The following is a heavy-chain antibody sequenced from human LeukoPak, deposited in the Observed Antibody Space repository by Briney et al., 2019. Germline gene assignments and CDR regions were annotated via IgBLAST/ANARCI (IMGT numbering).Heavy chain of an antibody. V-gene: IGHV1-69*13. CDR1: GGTFSSYA. Sequence: GASVKVSCKASGGTFSSYAIGWVRQAPGQGLEWMGGIIPIFGTANYAQKFQGRVTITADESTSTAYMELSSLRSEDTAVYYCARDGWAAAGTQYNWFDPWGQGTLVTVSS. D-gene: IGHD6-13*01. CDR2: IIPIFGTA. CDR3: ARDGWAAAGTQYNWFDP. J-gene: IGHJ5*02.